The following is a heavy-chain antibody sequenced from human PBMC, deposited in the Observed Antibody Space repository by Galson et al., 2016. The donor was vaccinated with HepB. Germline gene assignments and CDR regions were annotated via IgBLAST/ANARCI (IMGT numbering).Heavy chain of an antibody. CDR3: ATGGSYSTNDPFDI. V-gene: IGHV3-15*07. J-gene: IGHJ3*02. CDR1: GFSFSNAW. D-gene: IGHD1-26*01. Sequence: SLRLSCAASGFSFSNAWMNWVRQAPGKGLEWVGRIKVKPTGGPRDNLPPVKGRFSVPSDDSENTLYLQMNSLKTEDSAVYYCATGGSYSTNDPFDIWGQGTMVTVSS. CDR2: IKVKPTGGPR.